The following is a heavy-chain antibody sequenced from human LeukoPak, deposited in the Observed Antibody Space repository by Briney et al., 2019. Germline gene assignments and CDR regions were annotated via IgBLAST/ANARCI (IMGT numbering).Heavy chain of an antibody. CDR3: ARERSTGFDD. V-gene: IGHV3-23*01. CDR1: GFTFVTSS. Sequence: GGSLRLSCAASGFTFVTSSMSWVRQAPGKGLEWVSSITDSGGNTFYADSVKGRFTVSRDNSKNTLYLQMTSLRAEDTAIYYCARERSTGFDDWGQGSLATVSS. CDR2: ITDSGGNT. D-gene: IGHD7-27*01. J-gene: IGHJ4*02.